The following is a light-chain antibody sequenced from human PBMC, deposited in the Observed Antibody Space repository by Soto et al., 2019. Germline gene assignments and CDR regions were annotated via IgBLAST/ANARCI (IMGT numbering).Light chain of an antibody. CDR3: QKSYSTLLT. J-gene: IGKJ4*01. CDR1: QSVSSAY. V-gene: IGKV3D-20*02. CDR2: DAS. Sequence: EIVLTHSPGALSLSPVDGATLSFRASQSVSSAYVAWYQQKPGQAPKLLTYDASRRASGTPDRFSGSGSGTVFTLTISSLQSEDFATYYCQKSYSTLLTFGGGTKVDIK.